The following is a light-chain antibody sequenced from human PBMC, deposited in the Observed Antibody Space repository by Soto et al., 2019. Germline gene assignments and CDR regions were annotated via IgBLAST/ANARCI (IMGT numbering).Light chain of an antibody. J-gene: IGLJ1*01. Sequence: QSVLTQPRSVSGSPGQSVTISCTGSSSDVSGSHYVSWYPQHPGKAPKLVIYDVSKRPSGVPDRFSGSKSGNTAALPISRLQAEDEADYYCCSYAGSYTYGFGTGTKLTVL. CDR2: DVS. CDR1: SSDVSGSHY. V-gene: IGLV2-11*01. CDR3: CSYAGSYTYG.